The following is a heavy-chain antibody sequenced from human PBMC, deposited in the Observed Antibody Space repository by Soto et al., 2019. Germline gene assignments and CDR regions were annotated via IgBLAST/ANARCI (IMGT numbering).Heavy chain of an antibody. CDR1: GYSFTSYW. V-gene: IGHV5-51*01. CDR3: ARLGYDLWSGYHLEGSPTGPGAFDY. CDR2: IYPGDSDT. D-gene: IGHD3-3*01. J-gene: IGHJ4*02. Sequence: GESLKISCKGSGYSFTSYWIGWVRQMPGKGLEWMGIIYPGDSDTRYSPSFQGQVTISADKSISTAYLQWSSLKASDTAMYYCARLGYDLWSGYHLEGSPTGPGAFDYWGQGTLVTVSS.